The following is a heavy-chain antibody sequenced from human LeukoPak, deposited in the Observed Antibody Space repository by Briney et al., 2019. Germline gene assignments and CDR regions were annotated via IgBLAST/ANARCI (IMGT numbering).Heavy chain of an antibody. CDR1: GGTFSSYA. CDR3: ARVLATGIDY. J-gene: IGHJ4*02. Sequence: SVKVSCKASGGTFSSYAISWVRQAPGQGLEWMGRIIPIFGIANYAQKLQGRVTITADKSTSTAYMELSSLRSEDTAVYYCARVLATGIDYWGQGTLVTVSS. CDR2: IIPIFGIA. D-gene: IGHD2-21*02. V-gene: IGHV1-69*04.